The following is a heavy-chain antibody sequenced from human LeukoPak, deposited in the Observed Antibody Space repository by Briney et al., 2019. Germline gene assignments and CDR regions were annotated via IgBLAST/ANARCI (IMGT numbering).Heavy chain of an antibody. D-gene: IGHD4-17*01. Sequence: SPTLSPTCTVSGGSISSYYWSWIRQPAGKGLEWIGRIYTSGSTNYNPSLKSRVTMSVDTPKNQFSLKLSSVTAADTAVYCCARAPLDYGDYGAHWYFDLWGRGTLVTVSS. CDR2: IYTSGST. V-gene: IGHV4-4*07. J-gene: IGHJ2*01. CDR1: GGSISSYY. CDR3: ARAPLDYGDYGAHWYFDL.